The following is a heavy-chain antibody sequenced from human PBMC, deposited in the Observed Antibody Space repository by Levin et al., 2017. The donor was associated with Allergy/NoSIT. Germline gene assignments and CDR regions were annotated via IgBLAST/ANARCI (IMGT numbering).Heavy chain of an antibody. J-gene: IGHJ5*02. CDR2: ITGGGSYR. D-gene: IGHD6-13*01. CDR1: GFTFSTYA. V-gene: IGHV3-23*01. Sequence: GESLKISCTASGFTFSTYAMTWVRQAPGKGLEWISTITGGGSYRFYADSVRGRFTISRDDSKSTLSLQLDSLRAEDAAVYYCAKGKSANAVDWFDPWGQGTLVTVSS. CDR3: AKGKSANAVDWFDP.